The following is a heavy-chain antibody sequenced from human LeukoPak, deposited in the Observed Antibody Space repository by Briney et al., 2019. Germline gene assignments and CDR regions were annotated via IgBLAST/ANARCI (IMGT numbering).Heavy chain of an antibody. CDR1: GGSISSSSYY. V-gene: IGHV4-39*02. Sequence: SETLSLTCTVSGGSISSSSYYCGWIRQPPGKGLEWIGSIYYSGSTYYNPSLKSRVTISVDTSKNQFSLKLSSVTAVDTAVYYCARDDHNSGVDNWGQGTLVTVAS. J-gene: IGHJ4*02. CDR3: ARDDHNSGVDN. CDR2: IYYSGST. D-gene: IGHD3-10*01.